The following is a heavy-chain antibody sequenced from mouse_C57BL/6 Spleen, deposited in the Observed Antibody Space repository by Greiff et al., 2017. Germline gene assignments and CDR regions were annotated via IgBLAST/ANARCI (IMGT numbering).Heavy chain of an antibody. CDR2: INPSTGGT. D-gene: IGHD4-1*01. J-gene: IGHJ4*01. CDR1: GYSFTGYY. CDR3: ARKANWDDAMDY. Sequence: VQLKESGPELVKPGASVKISCKASGYSFTGYYMNWVKQSPEKSLEWIGEINPSTGGTTYNQKFKAKATLTVDKSSSTAYMQLKSLTSEDSAVYYCARKANWDDAMDYWGQGTSVTVSS. V-gene: IGHV1-42*01.